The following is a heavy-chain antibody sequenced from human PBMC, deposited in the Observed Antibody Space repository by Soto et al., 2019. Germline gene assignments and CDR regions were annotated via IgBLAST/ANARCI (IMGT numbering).Heavy chain of an antibody. CDR2: ISGSGGST. V-gene: IGHV3-23*01. Sequence: PGGSLRLSCAASGFTFSSYAMSWVRQAPGKGLEWVSAISGSGGSTYYADSVKGRFTISRDNSKNTLYLQMNSLRAEDTAVYYCAKDAYYYGSGLKNWFDPWGQGTLVTVSS. D-gene: IGHD3-10*01. CDR3: AKDAYYYGSGLKNWFDP. J-gene: IGHJ5*02. CDR1: GFTFSSYA.